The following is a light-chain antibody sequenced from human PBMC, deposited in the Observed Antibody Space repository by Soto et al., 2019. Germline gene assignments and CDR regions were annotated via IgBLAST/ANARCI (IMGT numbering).Light chain of an antibody. J-gene: IGLJ2*01. CDR3: ETWDSNTPLV. CDR1: SGHSSYI. Sequence: QSVLTQSSSASASLGSSVKLTCTLSSGHSSYIIAWHQQQPGKAPRYLMKLEGSGSYNKGSGVPDRFSGSSSGADRYLTISSLQFEDEADYYCETWDSNTPLVFGGGTKLTVL. V-gene: IGLV4-60*02. CDR2: LEGSGSY.